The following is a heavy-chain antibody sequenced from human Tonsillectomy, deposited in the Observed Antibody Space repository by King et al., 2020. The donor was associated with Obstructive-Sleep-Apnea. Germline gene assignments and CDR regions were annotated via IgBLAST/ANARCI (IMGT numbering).Heavy chain of an antibody. D-gene: IGHD5-18*01. V-gene: IGHV3-53*04. CDR2: IYSGRSS. J-gene: IGHJ2*01. CDR1: VCTVSSNY. Sequence: VQLVESVGGFAPTGGVLSLCCAPSVCTVSSNYMSWVRQSSGKGLKWVPFIYSGRSSYYADSVKRRFTISRHNSKNTLYLQMNSLRAEDTAVYYFARTGYSYGPNWYFDLWGRGTLVTVSS. CDR3: ARTGYSYGPNWYFDL.